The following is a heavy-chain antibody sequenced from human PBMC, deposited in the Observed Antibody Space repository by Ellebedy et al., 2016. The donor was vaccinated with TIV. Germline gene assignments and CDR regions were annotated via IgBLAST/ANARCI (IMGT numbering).Heavy chain of an antibody. Sequence: PGGSLRPSCTASGFTFSDYYMSWIRQAPGKGLEWVSYIRSSGSTISYADSVKGRFTVSRAKAKNSLYLQMNSLRAKDTAVYYCARTNYCSTTACYHYWYFDLWGRGTLVTVSS. D-gene: IGHD2-2*01. J-gene: IGHJ2*01. CDR3: ARTNYCSTTACYHYWYFDL. CDR1: GFTFSDYY. V-gene: IGHV3-11*04. CDR2: IRSSGSTI.